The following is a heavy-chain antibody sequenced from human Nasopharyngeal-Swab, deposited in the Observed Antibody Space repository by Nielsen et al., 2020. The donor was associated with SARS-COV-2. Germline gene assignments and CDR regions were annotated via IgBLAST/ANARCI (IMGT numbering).Heavy chain of an antibody. Sequence: ASVKVSCKASGYTFIAYYIHWVRQAPGQGLQWMGMINPNAGTTGYAQNFQGRVTVTRDTSTTTVYMELNSLRSEDTAVYYCARQDSSAGRNYYGMDVWGQGTTVTASS. V-gene: IGHV1-46*01. CDR1: GYTFIAYY. CDR3: ARQDSSAGRNYYGMDV. D-gene: IGHD3-22*01. J-gene: IGHJ6*02. CDR2: INPNAGTT.